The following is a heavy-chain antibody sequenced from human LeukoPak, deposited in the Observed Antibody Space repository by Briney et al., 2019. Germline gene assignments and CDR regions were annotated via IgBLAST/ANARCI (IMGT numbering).Heavy chain of an antibody. D-gene: IGHD2-2*01. V-gene: IGHV7-4-1*02. Sequence: GASVKVSCKASRYTFNEYAMIWVRQAPGQGLEWMGWINTDTGNPTYAQGFTGRFVFSLDTSVSTAYLQISSLEAEDTAVYYCARGRRYCDSTTCYGMYYVDYWGQGTLVTVSS. CDR3: ARGRRYCDSTTCYGMYYVDY. J-gene: IGHJ4*02. CDR1: RYTFNEYA. CDR2: INTDTGNP.